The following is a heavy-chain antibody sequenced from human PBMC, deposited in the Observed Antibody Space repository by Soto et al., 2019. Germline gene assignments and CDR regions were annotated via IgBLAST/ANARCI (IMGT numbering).Heavy chain of an antibody. CDR2: INSSGGTT. D-gene: IGHD3-10*01. J-gene: IGHJ4*02. CDR3: AKKATFSSAPDY. Sequence: GGSLRLSCSASGVTFSNHAMTWVRQPPGKGLEWVSTINSSGGTTQYADSVKGRFTLSRDNSKNTLYLQMTSLTADDTAVYYCAKKATFSSAPDYWGRGNLVTVCS. CDR1: GVTFSNHA. V-gene: IGHV3-23*01.